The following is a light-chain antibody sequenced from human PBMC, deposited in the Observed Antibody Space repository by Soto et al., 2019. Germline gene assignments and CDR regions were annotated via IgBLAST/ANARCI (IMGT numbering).Light chain of an antibody. Sequence: DIQMTQSPSSLSASVGDRVTITCRTSQGISNYLAWYQQKPGKVPKLLIYAASTLQSGVPSRFSGSGYGTDFTLTISSLQPEDVATYYCQKYKSAPLNFGGGTKVEIK. CDR3: QKYKSAPLN. J-gene: IGKJ4*01. CDR1: QGISNY. CDR2: AAS. V-gene: IGKV1-27*01.